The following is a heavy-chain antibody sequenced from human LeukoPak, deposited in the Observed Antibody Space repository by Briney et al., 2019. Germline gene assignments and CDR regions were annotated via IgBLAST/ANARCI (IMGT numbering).Heavy chain of an antibody. CDR2: INPNSGGT. Sequence: ASVRASCKASGYTFTTYYIHWVRQAPRQGLEWMGRINPNSGGTIYAQKFQGRVTMTTDRSITTAYMELSSLRSDDTAFYYCARMHYYYDRSYYTLDYWGQGTLVTVSS. J-gene: IGHJ4*02. V-gene: IGHV1-2*06. CDR3: ARMHYYYDRSYYTLDY. D-gene: IGHD3-22*01. CDR1: GYTFTTYY.